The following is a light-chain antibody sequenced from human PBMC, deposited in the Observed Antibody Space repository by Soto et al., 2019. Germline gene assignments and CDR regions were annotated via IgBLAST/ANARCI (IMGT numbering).Light chain of an antibody. CDR3: QQYYGSPYT. J-gene: IGKJ2*01. Sequence: DIVMTQSPDSLAVSLGGRVTINCKSSQSVLSSSNNKNYLAWYQQKPGQPPKLLLYWASTRASGVPDRFSGSGSGTDFTLTITSLQAEDVALYYCQQYYGSPYTFGQGTKLEI. CDR1: QSVLSSSNNKNY. V-gene: IGKV4-1*01. CDR2: WAS.